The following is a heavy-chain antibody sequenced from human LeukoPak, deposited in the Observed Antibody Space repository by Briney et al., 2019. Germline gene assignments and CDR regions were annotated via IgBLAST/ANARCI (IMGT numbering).Heavy chain of an antibody. D-gene: IGHD3-22*01. CDR1: GYTFTSYY. CDR3: ARDIRRVRDDSSGYEVDY. Sequence: ASVKVSCKASGYTFTSYYMHWVRQAPGQGLEWMGIINPSGGSTGYAQKFQGRVTMTRDTSTSTVYMELSSLRSEDTAVYYCARDIRRVRDDSSGYEVDYWGQGTLVTVSS. J-gene: IGHJ4*02. CDR2: INPSGGST. V-gene: IGHV1-46*01.